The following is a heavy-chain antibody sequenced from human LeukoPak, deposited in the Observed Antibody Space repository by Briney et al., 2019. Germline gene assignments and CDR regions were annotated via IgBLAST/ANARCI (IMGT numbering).Heavy chain of an antibody. CDR1: GYTFTGYY. CDR2: INPNSGGT. D-gene: IGHD3-22*01. Sequence: GASVKVSCKASGYTFTGYYMHWLRQAPGQGLEWMGWINPNSGGTNYAQKFQGRVTVTRDTSMSTAYMELSSLRSEDTAVYYCARVKDSSGYYYAENDAFDIWGQGTMVTVSS. CDR3: ARVKDSSGYYYAENDAFDI. V-gene: IGHV1-2*02. J-gene: IGHJ3*02.